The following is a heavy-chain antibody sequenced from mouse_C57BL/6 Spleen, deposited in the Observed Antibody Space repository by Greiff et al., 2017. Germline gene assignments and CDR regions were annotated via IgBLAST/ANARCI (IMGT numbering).Heavy chain of an antibody. Sequence: VKLQESGAELVKPGASVKLSCKASGYTFTEYTIHWVKQRSGQGLEWIGWFYPGSGSIKYNEKFKDKATLTADKSSSTVYMELSRLTSEDSAVYFCARHEVGIYYDYDGGFAYWGQGTLVTVSA. CDR2: FYPGSGSI. V-gene: IGHV1-62-2*01. CDR3: ARHEVGIYYDYDGGFAY. CDR1: GYTFTEYT. D-gene: IGHD2-4*01. J-gene: IGHJ3*01.